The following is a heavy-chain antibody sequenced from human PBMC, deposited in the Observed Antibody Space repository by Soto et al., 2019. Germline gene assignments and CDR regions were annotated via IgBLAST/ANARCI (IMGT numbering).Heavy chain of an antibody. CDR3: AKDPAVGGAFDI. CDR2: ISGSGGST. Sequence: GGSLRLSCAASGFTFSSYAMSWVHQAPGKGLEWVSAISGSGGSTYYADSVKGRFTISRDNSKNTLYLQMNSLRAEDTAVYYCAKDPAVGGAFDIWGQGTMVTVSS. V-gene: IGHV3-23*01. CDR1: GFTFSSYA. J-gene: IGHJ3*02. D-gene: IGHD2-15*01.